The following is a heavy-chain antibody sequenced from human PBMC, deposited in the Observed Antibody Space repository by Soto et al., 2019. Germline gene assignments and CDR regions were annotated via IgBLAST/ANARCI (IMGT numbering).Heavy chain of an antibody. CDR3: ARLLWSGPRSLDY. V-gene: IGHV3-48*01. Sequence: GGSLRLSCAASGFTFSSYSMNWVRQAPGKGLEWISYISTSSSTMLYADSVKGRFTISRDNAKNSLYLQMNSLRAEDTAVYYCARLLWSGPRSLDYWGQGTLVTVSS. J-gene: IGHJ4*02. CDR1: GFTFSSYS. CDR2: ISTSSSTM. D-gene: IGHD3-3*01.